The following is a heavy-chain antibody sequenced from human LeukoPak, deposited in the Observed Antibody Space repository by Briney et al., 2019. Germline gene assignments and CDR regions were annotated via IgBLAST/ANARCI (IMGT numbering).Heavy chain of an antibody. CDR1: GFTFSSYS. D-gene: IGHD3-10*01. CDR3: ARGVRRLWFGEPTGAFDI. J-gene: IGHJ3*02. V-gene: IGHV3-48*04. CDR2: ISSSGSTI. Sequence: PGGSLRLSCAASGFTFSSYSMNWVRQAPGKGLEWVACISSSGSTIYYADSVKGRFTISRDNAKNSLYLQMNSLRAEDTAVYYCARGVRRLWFGEPTGAFDIWGQGTMVTVSS.